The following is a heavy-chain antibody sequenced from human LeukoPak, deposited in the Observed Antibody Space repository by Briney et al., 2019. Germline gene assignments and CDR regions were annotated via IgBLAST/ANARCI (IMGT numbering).Heavy chain of an antibody. Sequence: SETLSLTCTVSGGSISSSNYYWGWIRQSPGKGLEWIGSISYSGKTHYNPSLKSRVSISVDTSNNHFSLKLASVTAAGTSVFYCARLVGVTDYFDYWGQGTLVTVSS. D-gene: IGHD1-26*01. J-gene: IGHJ4*02. CDR1: GGSISSSNYY. CDR3: ARLVGVTDYFDY. CDR2: ISYSGKT. V-gene: IGHV4-39*02.